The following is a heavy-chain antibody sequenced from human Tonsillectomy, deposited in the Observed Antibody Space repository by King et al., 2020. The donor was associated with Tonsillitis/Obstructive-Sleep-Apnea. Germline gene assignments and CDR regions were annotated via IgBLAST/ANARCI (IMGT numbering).Heavy chain of an antibody. CDR1: GFTFSDYY. Sequence: HVQLVESGGGLVKPGGSLRLSCAASGFTFSDYYMSWIRQAPGKGLEWVSYISSSSTYTNYADPVKGRFTMSRDNVKNSLYLQMNSLRAEDTAVYYCARSKLVVATGRHDAFDIWGQGTMVTVSS. D-gene: IGHD1-26*01. V-gene: IGHV3-11*06. J-gene: IGHJ3*02. CDR2: ISSSSTYT. CDR3: ARSKLVVATGRHDAFDI.